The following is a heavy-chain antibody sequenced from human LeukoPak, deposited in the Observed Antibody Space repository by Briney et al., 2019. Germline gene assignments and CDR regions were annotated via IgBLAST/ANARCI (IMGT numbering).Heavy chain of an antibody. CDR2: IYTGGNT. Sequence: GGSLRLSCAASGFTVDSNYLSWVRQAPGKGLEWVSTIYTGGNTYYAASVKGRFTISRDNSKNTLYLQMNSLRAEDTAVYYCARDPTSIFGVVMTYYFDYWGQGTLVTVSS. V-gene: IGHV3-53*05. J-gene: IGHJ4*02. CDR3: ARDPTSIFGVVMTYYFDY. CDR1: GFTVDSNY. D-gene: IGHD3-3*01.